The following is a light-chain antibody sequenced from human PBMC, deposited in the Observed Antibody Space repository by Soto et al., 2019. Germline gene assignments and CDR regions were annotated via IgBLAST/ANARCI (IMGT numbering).Light chain of an antibody. J-gene: IGKJ2*01. Sequence: EIVMTQSPATLSVSPGERATLSCRASQSVSSNLAWYQQKPGQAPRLLIYGPSTRAPGIPAMFSGSGSGTVFTRTISSLLSEDFAVYYCQQYNNWPPSMFTFGQGTKLEIK. CDR3: QQYNNWPPSMFT. V-gene: IGKV3-15*01. CDR1: QSVSSN. CDR2: GPS.